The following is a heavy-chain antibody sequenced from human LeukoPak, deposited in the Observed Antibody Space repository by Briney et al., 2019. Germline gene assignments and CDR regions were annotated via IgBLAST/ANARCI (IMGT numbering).Heavy chain of an antibody. Sequence: SETLSLTGAVSGGFISGYYWSWLRQPPGKGLEGIGYNYYSGSTNYNPSLKSRVTISVDTSKTQFSLRLSSVTAADTAVYSCARVVGSGWYYFDYWGQGTLVTASS. V-gene: IGHV4-59*01. CDR2: NYYSGST. D-gene: IGHD6-19*01. J-gene: IGHJ4*02. CDR3: ARVVGSGWYYFDY. CDR1: GGFISGYY.